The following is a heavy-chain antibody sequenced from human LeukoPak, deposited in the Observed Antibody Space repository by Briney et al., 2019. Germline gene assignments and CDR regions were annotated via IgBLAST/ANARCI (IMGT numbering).Heavy chain of an antibody. V-gene: IGHV3-7*01. CDR1: ESTFSRYW. CDR2: IKKDGSNK. D-gene: IGHD2/OR15-2a*01. J-gene: IGHJ4*02. Sequence: GGSLRLSCEASESTFSRYWMTLVRQAPGKGLEGVANIKKDGSNKNYVDSVKGRFTISRDNAKNSLYLQMNSLRVEDTAVYYCARDVSDEYDSASRIHLDFWGRGSLVTVSS. CDR3: ARDVSDEYDSASRIHLDF.